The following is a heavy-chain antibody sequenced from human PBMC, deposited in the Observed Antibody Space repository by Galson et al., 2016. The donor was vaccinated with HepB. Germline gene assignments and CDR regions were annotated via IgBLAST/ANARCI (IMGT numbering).Heavy chain of an antibody. V-gene: IGHV3-30*04. Sequence: SLRLSCAASGFTFSSYAVHWVRQAPGKGLEWVEGLSSDGSIRYYTDSMKDRFRTSRDNSNNTLYLQMNSLRPEDTAVYYCAKESDAFDVWGQGTMVTVSS. CDR2: LSSDGSIR. CDR1: GFTFSSYA. J-gene: IGHJ3*01. CDR3: AKESDAFDV.